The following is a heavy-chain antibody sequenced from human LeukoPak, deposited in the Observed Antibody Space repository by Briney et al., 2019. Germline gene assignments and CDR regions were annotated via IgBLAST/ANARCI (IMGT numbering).Heavy chain of an antibody. CDR3: ARDPTYYYGSGSYGRFDY. CDR2: ISSSGSTI. J-gene: IGHJ4*02. Sequence: GGSLRLSCAASGFTFSDYYMSWIRQAPGKGLEWVSYISSSGSTIYYADSVKGRFTISRDNAKNSLYLQMNSLRAEDTAVYYCARDPTYYYGSGSYGRFDYWGQGTLVTVSS. V-gene: IGHV3-11*01. D-gene: IGHD3-10*01. CDR1: GFTFSDYY.